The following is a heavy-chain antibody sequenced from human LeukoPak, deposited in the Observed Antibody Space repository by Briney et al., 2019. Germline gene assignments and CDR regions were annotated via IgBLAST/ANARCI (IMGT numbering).Heavy chain of an antibody. CDR3: ARRGYCSGGACYSFDY. J-gene: IGHJ4*02. CDR2: IYHSGST. V-gene: IGHV4-38-2*01. D-gene: IGHD2-15*01. CDR1: GYSISSGYY. Sequence: SQTLSLTCAVSGYSISSGYYWGWIRQPPGKVLEWIGSIYHSGSTYYNPSLKSRVTISVDTSKNQFSLKLSSVTAADTAVYYCARRGYCSGGACYSFDYWGQGTLVTVSS.